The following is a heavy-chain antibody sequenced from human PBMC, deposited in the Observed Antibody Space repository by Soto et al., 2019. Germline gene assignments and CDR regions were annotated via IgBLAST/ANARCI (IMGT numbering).Heavy chain of an antibody. V-gene: IGHV3-23*01. D-gene: IGHD5-18*01. J-gene: IGHJ4*02. CDR1: GFTFSRFA. Sequence: GSLRLSGVASGFTFSRFAMSWVRQAPGKGLEWVSTISPPGGTTFYADSARGRFTISRDNSKNTLYLELNSLRAEDTAIYYCAKDLTPIQLWPSSFDFWGQGTLVTVSS. CDR3: AKDLTPIQLWPSSFDF. CDR2: ISPPGGTT.